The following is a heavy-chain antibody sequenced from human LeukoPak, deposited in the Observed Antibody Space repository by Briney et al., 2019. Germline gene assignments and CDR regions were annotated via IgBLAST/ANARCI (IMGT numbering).Heavy chain of an antibody. D-gene: IGHD3-22*01. J-gene: IGHJ4*02. CDR2: ISSNGGST. V-gene: IGHV3-64*01. CDR3: ARGGALRRDSSGYYYDY. CDR1: GFTFSSYA. Sequence: EGSLRLSCAASGFTFSSYAMHWVRQAPGKGLEYVSAISSNGGSTYYANSVKGRFTISRDNSKNTLYLQMGSLRAEDMAVYYCARGGALRRDSSGYYYDYWGQGTLVTVSS.